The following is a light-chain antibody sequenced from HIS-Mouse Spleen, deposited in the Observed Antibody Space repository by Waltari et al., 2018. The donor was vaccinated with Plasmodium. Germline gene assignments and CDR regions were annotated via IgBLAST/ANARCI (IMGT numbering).Light chain of an antibody. CDR1: SSDVGSYNL. J-gene: IGLJ3*02. V-gene: IGLV2-23*03. Sequence: QSALTQPASVSGSPGQSITISYTGTSSDVGSYNLVSWYQQHPGKAPKLMIYEGSKRPSGGSNRFSGSKSGNTASLTISGLQAEDEADYYCCSYAGSSTFVFGGGTKLTVL. CDR3: CSYAGSSTFV. CDR2: EGS.